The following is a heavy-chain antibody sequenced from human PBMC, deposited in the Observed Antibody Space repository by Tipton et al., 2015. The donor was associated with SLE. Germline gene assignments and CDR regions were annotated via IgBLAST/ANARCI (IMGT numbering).Heavy chain of an antibody. V-gene: IGHV4-4*02. J-gene: IGHJ6*03. CDR2: IYHSGST. CDR3: ARDSYGATAYYYYYMDV. D-gene: IGHD4-17*01. Sequence: TLSLTCAVYGGSFSSSNWWSWVRQPPGKGLEWIGEIYHSGSTNYNPSLKSRVTISVDKSKNQFSLKLSSVTAADTAVYYCARDSYGATAYYYYYMDVWGKGTTVTVSS. CDR1: GGSFSSSNW.